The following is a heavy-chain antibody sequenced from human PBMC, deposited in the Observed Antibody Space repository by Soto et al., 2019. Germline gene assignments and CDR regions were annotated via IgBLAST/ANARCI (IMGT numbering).Heavy chain of an antibody. Sequence: ASVKVSCKASGGTFSSYAISWVRQAPGQGLEWMGGIIPIFGTANYAQKFQGRVTITADKSTSTAYMELSSLRSEDTAVYYCARVSILYSGSFYYYYGMDVWGQGTTVTVS. J-gene: IGHJ6*02. CDR1: GGTFSSYA. V-gene: IGHV1-69*06. CDR2: IIPIFGTA. D-gene: IGHD1-26*01. CDR3: ARVSILYSGSFYYYYGMDV.